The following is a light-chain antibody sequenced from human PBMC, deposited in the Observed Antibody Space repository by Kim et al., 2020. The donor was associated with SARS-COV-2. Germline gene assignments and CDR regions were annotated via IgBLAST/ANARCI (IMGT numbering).Light chain of an antibody. V-gene: IGLV3-21*04. CDR2: HDS. Sequence: SYELTQPPSVSVAPGKTARITCGGNKIGSKSVHWCQQKPGQAPVVVIYHDSDRPSGIPERFSGSNSGNTATLTISRVEAGDEADYYCQVWDSSSDHVVFGGGTKLTVL. J-gene: IGLJ2*01. CDR3: QVWDSSSDHVV. CDR1: KIGSKS.